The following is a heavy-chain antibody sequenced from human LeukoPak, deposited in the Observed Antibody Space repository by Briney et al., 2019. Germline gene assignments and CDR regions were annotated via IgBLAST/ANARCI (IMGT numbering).Heavy chain of an antibody. CDR3: ARDFSVVVVVAATNNWFDP. CDR1: GYTFTTYG. Sequence: GASVKVSCKASGYTFTTYGMNWVRQAPAQGLEWMGWININTGNPTYAQGFTGRFVFSLDNSVSTAYLQISSLKAEDTAVYYCARDFSVVVVVAATNNWFDPWGQGTLVTVSS. CDR2: ININTGNP. D-gene: IGHD2-15*01. V-gene: IGHV7-4-1*02. J-gene: IGHJ5*02.